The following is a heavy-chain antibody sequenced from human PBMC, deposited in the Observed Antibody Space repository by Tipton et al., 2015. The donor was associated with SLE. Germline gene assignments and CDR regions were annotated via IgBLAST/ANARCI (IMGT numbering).Heavy chain of an antibody. CDR1: GYTFASCY. CDR2: FNPSGGTT. J-gene: IGHJ4*02. V-gene: IGHV1-46*01. D-gene: IGHD2-8*01. CDR3: ARGARNGAYYCDY. Sequence: QVQLVQSGAEVKKPGASVKVSCKASGYTFASCYMHWVRQAPGQGLEWMGMFNPSGGTTDYAQKFPGRVTMTSDTTTSTVYIELSSLRSEDTALYYCARGARNGAYYCDYWGQGTLVTVSS.